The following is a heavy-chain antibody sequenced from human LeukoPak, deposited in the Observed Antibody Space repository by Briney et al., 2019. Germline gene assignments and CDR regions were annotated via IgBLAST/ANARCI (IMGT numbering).Heavy chain of an antibody. D-gene: IGHD5-12*01. CDR3: ARVTRGGYDGYFDY. CDR1: GFTFDDYG. V-gene: IGHV3-48*04. J-gene: IGHJ4*02. Sequence: PGGSLRLSCAASGFTFDDYGMSWVRQAPGKGLEWVSYISSSGSTIYYADSLKGRFTISRDNAKKSLYLQINSLRAEDTAVYYCARVTRGGYDGYFDYWGQGTLVTVSS. CDR2: ISSSGSTI.